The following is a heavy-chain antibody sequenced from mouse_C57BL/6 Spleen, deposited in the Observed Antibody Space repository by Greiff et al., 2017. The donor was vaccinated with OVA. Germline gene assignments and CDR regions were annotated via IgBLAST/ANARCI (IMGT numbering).Heavy chain of an antibody. J-gene: IGHJ1*03. CDR3: ARDQGYYYGSSWYFDV. CDR1: GFTFSDYY. Sequence: EVMLVESEGGLVQPGSSMKLSCTASGFTFSDYYMAWVRQVPEKGLEWVANINYDGSSTYYLDSLKSRFIISRDNAKNILYLQMSSLKSEDTATYYCARDQGYYYGSSWYFDVWGTGTTVTVSS. CDR2: INYDGSST. D-gene: IGHD1-1*01. V-gene: IGHV5-16*01.